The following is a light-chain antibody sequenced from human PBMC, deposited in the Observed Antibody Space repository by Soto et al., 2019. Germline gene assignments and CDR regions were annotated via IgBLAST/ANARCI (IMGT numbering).Light chain of an antibody. CDR2: GAS. Sequence: EIVVTQSPATLSMSPGERVTLSCRTSQSVSGNLAWYQQKPGQTPRLLIYGASNRVTGIPARFSGSGSGTEFTLTISSLQSEDFAVYYCQQYNNWPVTFGGGTKVEIK. V-gene: IGKV3-15*01. CDR3: QQYNNWPVT. J-gene: IGKJ4*01. CDR1: QSVSGN.